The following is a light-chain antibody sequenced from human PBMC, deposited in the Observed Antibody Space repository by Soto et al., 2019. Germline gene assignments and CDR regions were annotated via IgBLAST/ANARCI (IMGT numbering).Light chain of an antibody. CDR1: QSVLYSSNNKNY. CDR2: WAS. CDR3: QQYYSTWT. J-gene: IGKJ1*01. V-gene: IGKV4-1*01. Sequence: DIVMTQSPDSLAVSLGERATINCKSSQSVLYSSNNKNYLAWCQQKPGQSPKLLIYWASTRESGVPDRFSGSGSGTDFTLTISSLQAEDAAVYYCQQYYSTWTFGQGTKVEIK.